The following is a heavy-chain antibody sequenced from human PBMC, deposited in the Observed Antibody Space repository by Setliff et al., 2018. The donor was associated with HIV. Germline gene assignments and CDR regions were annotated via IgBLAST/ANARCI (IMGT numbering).Heavy chain of an antibody. CDR2: IDYSGST. CDR3: ARGYAFDM. CDR1: GGSISSSTYY. Sequence: PSETLSLTCTVSGGSISSSTYYWVWIRQPPGKGLEWIGSIDYSGSTFYNPSLKSRLTISVDTSKKQFSLKLSSVTAADTSVYYCARGYAFDMWGQGTMVTVSS. J-gene: IGHJ3*02. V-gene: IGHV4-39*01.